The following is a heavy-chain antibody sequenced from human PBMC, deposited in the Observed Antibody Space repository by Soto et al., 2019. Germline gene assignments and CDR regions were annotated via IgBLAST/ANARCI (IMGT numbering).Heavy chain of an antibody. CDR3: ARVYANGEWELPGF. CDR1: GFNLRSYG. V-gene: IGHV3-33*01. Sequence: QVQLVESGGGVVQPGRSLRLSCVASGFNLRSYGMHWFRQAPGKGPEWVAVIWYDGSNEKYADSVKGRFTISRDDSRNTLYLQMNSLRADDTAVYYWARVYANGEWELPGFWGQGTRVTVSS. J-gene: IGHJ4*02. D-gene: IGHD3-10*01. CDR2: IWYDGSNE.